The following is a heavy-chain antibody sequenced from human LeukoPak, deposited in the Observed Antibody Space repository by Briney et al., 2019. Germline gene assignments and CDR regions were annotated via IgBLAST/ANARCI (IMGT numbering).Heavy chain of an antibody. Sequence: GGSLRLSCATSGLTFSNYGMQWVRRAPGKGLEWVAFIGHDGNNEQYTDSLKGRFTISRDNSKNTLYLQMNSLRTEDTAVYYCAKDGAYYIDDYWGQGTLVTVSS. CDR1: GLTFSNYG. CDR2: IGHDGNNE. V-gene: IGHV3-30*02. D-gene: IGHD3-10*01. CDR3: AKDGAYYIDDY. J-gene: IGHJ4*02.